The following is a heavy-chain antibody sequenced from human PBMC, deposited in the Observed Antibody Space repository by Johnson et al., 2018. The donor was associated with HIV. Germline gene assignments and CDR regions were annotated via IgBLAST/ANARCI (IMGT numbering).Heavy chain of an antibody. CDR1: GFTFSNYA. J-gene: IGHJ3*01. V-gene: IGHV3-30*02. CDR2: IRYDGSNK. Sequence: QVQLVESGGGVVQPGRSLRVSCAASGFTFSNYAMHWVRQAPGKGLEWVSFIRYDGSNKYNADSVKGRFTISRDNSKNTLYLQMNSLRAEDTAVYYCATDEYTNSLGVWGQGTMVTVSS. CDR3: ATDEYTNSLGV. D-gene: IGHD6-6*01.